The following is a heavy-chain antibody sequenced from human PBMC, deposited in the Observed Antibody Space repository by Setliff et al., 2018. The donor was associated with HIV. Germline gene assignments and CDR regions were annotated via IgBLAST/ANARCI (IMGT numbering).Heavy chain of an antibody. D-gene: IGHD3-10*01. CDR1: GYSFTFYG. V-gene: IGHV1-18*04. J-gene: IGHJ3*02. CDR2: VSVYNGNT. CDR3: ATPGVGAGAFDI. Sequence: KVSCKASGYSFTFYGLHWVRQAPGQGLEWMGWVSVYNGNTKYAENFQDRLTLTTDASTGTGFMELRGLRSDDTAVYYCATPGVGAGAFDIWGQGTMVTVSS.